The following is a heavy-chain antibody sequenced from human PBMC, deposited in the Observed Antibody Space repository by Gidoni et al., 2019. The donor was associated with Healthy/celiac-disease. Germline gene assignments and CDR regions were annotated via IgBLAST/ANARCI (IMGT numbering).Heavy chain of an antibody. Sequence: QVQLQESGPGLVKPSQTLPLTCTVSGGSISSGSYYWSWIRQPAGKGLEWIGRIYTSGSTNYNPSLKSRVTMSVDTSKNQFSLKLSSVTAADTAVYYCAREGWDSSGYYYDYWGQGTLVTVSS. CDR3: AREGWDSSGYYYDY. CDR1: GGSISSGSYY. V-gene: IGHV4-61*02. J-gene: IGHJ4*02. D-gene: IGHD3-22*01. CDR2: IYTSGST.